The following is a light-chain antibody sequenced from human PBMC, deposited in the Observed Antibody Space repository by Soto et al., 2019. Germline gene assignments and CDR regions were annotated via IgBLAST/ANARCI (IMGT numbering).Light chain of an antibody. V-gene: IGLV2-8*01. CDR1: SSDVGGYNY. Sequence: QSALTQPPSASGSPGQSVTISCTRTSSDVGGYNYVSWYQQHPGKAPKLMIYEVNERPSGVPDRFSGSKSGNTASLTVSVLRAEDEADYYCSSYAGTNNLLFGGGTKLTVL. CDR2: EVN. J-gene: IGLJ3*02. CDR3: SSYAGTNNLL.